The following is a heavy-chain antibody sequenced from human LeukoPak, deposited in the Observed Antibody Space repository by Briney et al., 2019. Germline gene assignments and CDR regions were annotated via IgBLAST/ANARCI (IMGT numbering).Heavy chain of an antibody. CDR1: GGSISSYY. J-gene: IGHJ5*02. Sequence: SETLSLTCTVSGGSISSYYWSWIRQPPGKGLEWIGYIYYSGSTNYNPSLKSRVTISVDTSKNQFSLKLSSVTAADTAVYYCARVDSSSWEYNWFVPWGQGTLVTVSS. D-gene: IGHD6-6*01. CDR3: ARVDSSSWEYNWFVP. V-gene: IGHV4-59*01. CDR2: IYYSGST.